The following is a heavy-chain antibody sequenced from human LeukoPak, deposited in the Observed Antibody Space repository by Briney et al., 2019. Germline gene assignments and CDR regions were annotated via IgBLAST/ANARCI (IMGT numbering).Heavy chain of an antibody. J-gene: IGHJ6*03. V-gene: IGHV6-1*01. CDR1: GDSVSSNSAA. CDR3: ARGNIVVVPAAISVYYYYMDV. Sequence: SQTLSLTCAISGDSVSSNSAAWNWIRQSPSRGLEWLGRTYYRSKWYNDYAVSVKSRITINPDTSKNQFSLQLNSVTPEDTAVYYCARGNIVVVPAAISVYYYYMDVWGKGTTVTVSS. CDR2: TYYRSKWYN. D-gene: IGHD2-2*01.